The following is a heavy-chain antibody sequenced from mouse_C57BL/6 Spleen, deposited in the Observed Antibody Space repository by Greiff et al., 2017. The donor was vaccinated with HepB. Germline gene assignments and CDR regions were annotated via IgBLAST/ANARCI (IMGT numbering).Heavy chain of an antibody. CDR1: GFTFSDYG. CDR2: ISSGSSTI. J-gene: IGHJ3*01. V-gene: IGHV5-17*01. Sequence: VTLMESGGGLVKPGGSLKLSCAASGFTFSDYGMHWVRQAPEKGLEWVAYISSGSSTIYYADTVKGRVTISRDNAKNTLFLQMTSLRSEDTAMYYCARSYYGSSSWFAYWGQGTLVTVSA. D-gene: IGHD1-1*01. CDR3: ARSYYGSSSWFAY.